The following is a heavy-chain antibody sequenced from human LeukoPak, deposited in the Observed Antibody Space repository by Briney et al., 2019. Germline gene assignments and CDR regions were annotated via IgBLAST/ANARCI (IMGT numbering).Heavy chain of an antibody. CDR1: GGSISSGGYY. Sequence: PSETLSLTCTVSGGSISSGGYYWSWIRQHPGKGLEWIGYIYYSGSTYYNPSLKSRVTISVGTSKNQFSLKLSSVTAADTAVYYCARFKSSGAWDFDYWGQGTLVTVSS. D-gene: IGHD2-21*02. CDR2: IYYSGST. J-gene: IGHJ4*02. V-gene: IGHV4-31*03. CDR3: ARFKSSGAWDFDY.